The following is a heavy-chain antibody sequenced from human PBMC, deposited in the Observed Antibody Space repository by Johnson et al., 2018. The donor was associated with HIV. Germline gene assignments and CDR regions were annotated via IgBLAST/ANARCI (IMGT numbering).Heavy chain of an antibody. J-gene: IGHJ3*02. CDR2: IYSGGSK. CDR1: GFTVSSYY. Sequence: VQLVESGGGLVQPGGSLRLSCAASGFTVSSYYMNWVRQAPGKGLEWVSVIYSGGSKYYADSVTGRFTISRDNSKNTLYLQMNSLRAEDTAVYYCARDPVWGYYCDAFDIWGQGTMVTVSS. D-gene: IGHD3-22*01. V-gene: IGHV3-66*02. CDR3: ARDPVWGYYCDAFDI.